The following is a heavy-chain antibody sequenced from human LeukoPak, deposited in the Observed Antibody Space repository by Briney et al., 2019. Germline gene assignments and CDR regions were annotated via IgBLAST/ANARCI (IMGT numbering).Heavy chain of an antibody. V-gene: IGHV1-8*03. D-gene: IGHD6-13*01. J-gene: IGHJ4*02. Sequence: ASVKVSCKASGYTLTSYGISWVRQAPGQGLEWMGWMNPNSGNTGYAQKFQGRVTITRNTSISTAYMELSSLRSEDTAVYYCATGIAAAGAAFDYWGQGTLVTVSS. CDR1: GYTLTSYG. CDR2: MNPNSGNT. CDR3: ATGIAAAGAAFDY.